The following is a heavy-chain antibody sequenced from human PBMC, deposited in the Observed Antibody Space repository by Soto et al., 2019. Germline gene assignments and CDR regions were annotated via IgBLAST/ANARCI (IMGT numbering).Heavy chain of an antibody. Sequence: ASVKVCCKASGYTFTSYGISWVRQAPGQGLEWMGWISAYNGNTNYAQKLQGRVTMTTDTSTSTAYMELRSLRSDDTAVYYCARVYSKGDFEWFDPWGQGTLVTVSS. CDR1: GYTFTSYG. CDR3: ARVYSKGDFEWFDP. CDR2: ISAYNGNT. V-gene: IGHV1-18*01. D-gene: IGHD2-21*02. J-gene: IGHJ5*02.